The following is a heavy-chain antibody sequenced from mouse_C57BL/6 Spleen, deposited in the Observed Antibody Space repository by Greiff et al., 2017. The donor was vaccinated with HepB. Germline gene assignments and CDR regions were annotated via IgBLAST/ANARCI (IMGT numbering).Heavy chain of an antibody. J-gene: IGHJ4*01. CDR1: GYTFTDYN. CDR3: AREGVYGNYSYAMDY. Sequence: VQLKQSGPELVKPGASVKIPCKASGYTFTDYNMDWVKQSHGKSLEWIGDINPNNGGTIYNQKFKGKATLTVDKSSSTAYMELRSLTSEDTAVYYCAREGVYGNYSYAMDYWGQGTSVTVSS. D-gene: IGHD2-1*01. CDR2: INPNNGGT. V-gene: IGHV1-18*01.